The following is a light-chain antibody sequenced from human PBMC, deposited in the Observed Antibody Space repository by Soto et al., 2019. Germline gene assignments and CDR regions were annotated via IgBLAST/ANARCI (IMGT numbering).Light chain of an antibody. J-gene: IGLJ3*02. CDR1: SSNIGSNT. V-gene: IGLV1-44*01. CDR2: SNN. Sequence: QSVLTQPPSASGTPGQRVTISCSGSSSNIGSNTVNWYQQLPGTAPKLLIYSNNQRPSGVPDRFSGSKSGTSASLAISGLQTGDEADYYCGTWDSSLTARVFGGGTKVTVL. CDR3: GTWDSSLTARV.